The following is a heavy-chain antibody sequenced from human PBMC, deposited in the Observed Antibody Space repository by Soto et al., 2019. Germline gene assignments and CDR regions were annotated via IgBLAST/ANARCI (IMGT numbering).Heavy chain of an antibody. D-gene: IGHD3-16*01. J-gene: IGHJ6*02. V-gene: IGHV3-74*01. Sequence: EVQVVESGGGLVEPGGSLKLSCAGSGFTLSAYWMQWVRQAPGKGLVWISRSSSDGTMSDYADSVKGRFTISRDNAKSTVLLELSSLRAEDTAVYYCARGDSRVWTYDYHGMDVWGQGTTVIVSS. CDR1: GFTLSAYW. CDR2: SSSDGTMS. CDR3: ARGDSRVWTYDYHGMDV.